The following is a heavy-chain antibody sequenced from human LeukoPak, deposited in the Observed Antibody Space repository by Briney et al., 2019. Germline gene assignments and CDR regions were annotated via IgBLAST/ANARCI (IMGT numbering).Heavy chain of an antibody. J-gene: IGHJ4*02. Sequence: GGSLRLSCAASGFTFSDHYMSWIRQAPGKGLEWGSYISSYATTIYYADSLKGRFTISRDNAKNSLYLQMNSLRAEDTAVYYCARDQITMVRGVITGRYYFDYWGQGTLVTVSS. CDR1: GFTFSDHY. CDR3: ARDQITMVRGVITGRYYFDY. D-gene: IGHD3-10*01. V-gene: IGHV3-11*04. CDR2: ISSYATTI.